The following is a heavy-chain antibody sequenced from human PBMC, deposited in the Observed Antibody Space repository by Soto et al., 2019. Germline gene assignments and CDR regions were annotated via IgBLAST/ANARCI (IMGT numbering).Heavy chain of an antibody. J-gene: IGHJ5*02. D-gene: IGHD6-13*01. CDR1: GGTFSSYA. V-gene: IGHV1-69*13. CDR3: ARGPPQLVVSWFDP. Sequence: ASVKVSCKASGGTFSSYAISWVRQAPGQGLEWMGGIIPIFGTANYAQKFQGRVTITADESTSTAYMELSSLRSEDTAVYYCARGPPQLVVSWFDPWGQGTLVTVSS. CDR2: IIPIFGTA.